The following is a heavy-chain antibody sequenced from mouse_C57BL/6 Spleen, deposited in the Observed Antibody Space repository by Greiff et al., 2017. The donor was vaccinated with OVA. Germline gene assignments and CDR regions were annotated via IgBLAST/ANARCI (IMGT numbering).Heavy chain of an antibody. D-gene: IGHD5-5*01. CDR1: GYSFTDYN. CDR2: INPNYGTT. Sequence: EVKLVESGPELVKPGASVEISCKASGYSFTDYNMNWVKQSNGKSLEWIGVINPNYGTTSYNQKFKGKATLTVDQSSSTAYMQLNSLTSEDSAVYYCAREEAYLEGFAYWGQGTLVTVSA. J-gene: IGHJ3*01. V-gene: IGHV1-39*01. CDR3: AREEAYLEGFAY.